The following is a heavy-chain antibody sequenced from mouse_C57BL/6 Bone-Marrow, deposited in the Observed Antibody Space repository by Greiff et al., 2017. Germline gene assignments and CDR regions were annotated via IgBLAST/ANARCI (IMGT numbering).Heavy chain of an antibody. CDR3: AREAWIAY. CDR2: IYPGSGST. CDR1: GYTFTSYW. Sequence: VKLLQPGAEFVKPGASVKMSCKASGYTFTSYWITWVKQRPGQGLEWIGDIYPGSGSTNYNEKFKSKVTLTVDTSYSTAYMQLSSLTSEYSAVYYWAREAWIAYWGQGTLVTVSA. V-gene: IGHV1-55*01. J-gene: IGHJ3*01.